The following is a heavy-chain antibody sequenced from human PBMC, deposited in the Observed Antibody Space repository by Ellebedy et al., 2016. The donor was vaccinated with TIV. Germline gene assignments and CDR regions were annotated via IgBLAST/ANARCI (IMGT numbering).Heavy chain of an antibody. D-gene: IGHD1-7*01. Sequence: GESLKISCAASGFTFTNYAMSWVRQAPGRGLQWVSAVSGAGTLTYYADSVKGRFTISSDNSRNTLSLQMTSLRAEDTAVYYCAKSVRNWNFGGDAVGVYFDYWGQGTLFTVSS. CDR3: AKSVRNWNFGGDAVGVYFDY. J-gene: IGHJ4*02. V-gene: IGHV3-23*01. CDR1: GFTFTNYA. CDR2: VSGAGTLT.